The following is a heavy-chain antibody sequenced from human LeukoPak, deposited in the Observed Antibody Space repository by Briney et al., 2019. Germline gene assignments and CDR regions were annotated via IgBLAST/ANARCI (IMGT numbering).Heavy chain of an antibody. CDR3: AREGEVGTTWSWFDP. J-gene: IGHJ5*02. Sequence: SQTLSLTCAISGDSVSSNSAAWIWIRQSPSRGLGWLGRTYYRSKWYNDYAVSVKSRITITPDTSKSQFALQLNSVTPEDTVVYYCAREGEVGTTWSWFDPWGQGTLVTVSS. V-gene: IGHV6-1*01. D-gene: IGHD1-26*01. CDR2: TYYRSKWYN. CDR1: GDSVSSNSAA.